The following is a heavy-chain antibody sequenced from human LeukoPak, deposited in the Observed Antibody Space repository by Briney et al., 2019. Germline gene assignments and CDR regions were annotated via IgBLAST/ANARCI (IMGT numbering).Heavy chain of an antibody. CDR3: ARGLGATVGRFDP. J-gene: IGHJ5*02. V-gene: IGHV4-59*01. CDR2: IYYSGST. CDR1: GGSISSYY. Sequence: SETLSLTCTVSGGSISSYYWSWIRQPPGKGLEWIGYIYYSGSTNYNPSLKSRVTISVDTSKNQFSLKLSSVTAADTAVYYCARGLGATVGRFDPWGQGTLVTVSS. D-gene: IGHD1-26*01.